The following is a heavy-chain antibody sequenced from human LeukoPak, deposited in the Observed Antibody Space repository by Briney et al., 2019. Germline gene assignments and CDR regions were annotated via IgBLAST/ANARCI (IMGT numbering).Heavy chain of an antibody. CDR3: ARSITVTRLGNWFDP. D-gene: IGHD4-11*01. Sequence: PSETLSLTCTVSGGSISSYYWSWLRQPPGKGLEGIGYIYYSGSTNYNPSLKSRVTISVDTSKNQFSLKLSSVTAADTAVYYCARSITVTRLGNWFDPWGQGTLVTVSS. V-gene: IGHV4-59*01. CDR1: GGSISSYY. J-gene: IGHJ5*02. CDR2: IYYSGST.